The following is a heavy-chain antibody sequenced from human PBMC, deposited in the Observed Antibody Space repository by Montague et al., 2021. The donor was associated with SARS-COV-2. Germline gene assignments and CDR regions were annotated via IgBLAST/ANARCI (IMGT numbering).Heavy chain of an antibody. V-gene: IGHV4-59*12. CDR2: ISDSGRT. CDR1: GDSIRSYH. J-gene: IGHJ6*02. CDR3: ASGIYPSGSYYNRYYYGLNI. D-gene: IGHD3-10*01. Sequence: SETLSLTCTVSGDSIRSYHWTWIRQPPGKGLEWIGRISDSGRTIXNPSLKSRVTISVDTSKNQFSLEMTSVTAADTATYYCASGIYPSGSYYNRYYYGLNIWGPGTTVIVSS.